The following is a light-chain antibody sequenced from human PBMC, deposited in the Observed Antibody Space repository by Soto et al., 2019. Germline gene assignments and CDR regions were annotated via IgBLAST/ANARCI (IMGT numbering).Light chain of an antibody. V-gene: IGKV3-15*01. CDR2: GAS. J-gene: IGKJ1*01. CDR3: QQYNNWWT. CDR1: QSVTNN. Sequence: EIVMTQSPATRSVSPGERATLSCRASQSVTNNLAWYQQKPGQAPGLLIYGASTRATGIPARFSGSGSGTEFTLTISSLQSEDFAVYYCQQYNNWWTFGQGTKVDIK.